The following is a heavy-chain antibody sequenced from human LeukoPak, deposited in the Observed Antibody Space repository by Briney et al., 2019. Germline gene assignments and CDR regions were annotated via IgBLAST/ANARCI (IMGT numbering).Heavy chain of an antibody. Sequence: TSSETLSLTCTVSGGSISSSSYYWGWIRQPPGKGLEWIGSIYYSGDTYYNPSLKSRRVTISVDTSKSQFSLRLSSVTAADTAVYYCARHQWHYYYYMGVWGKGSTVTVSS. CDR3: ARHQWHYYYYMGV. CDR1: GGSISSSSYY. CDR2: IYYSGDT. J-gene: IGHJ6*03. D-gene: IGHD6-19*01. V-gene: IGHV4-39*01.